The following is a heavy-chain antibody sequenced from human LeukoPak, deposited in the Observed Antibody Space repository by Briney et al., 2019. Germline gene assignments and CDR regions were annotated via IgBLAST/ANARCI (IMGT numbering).Heavy chain of an antibody. Sequence: PGGSLRLSCAASGFTFSSYGMHWVRQAPGKGLEWVAFINSHGSNKYYTDSVKGRFAISRDNSKNTLYLQMNSLTAEDTAVYYCARSWYSDGAHVRFCDYWGQGTLVTVSS. CDR3: ARSWYSDGAHVRFCDY. V-gene: IGHV3-30*02. CDR2: INSHGSNK. D-gene: IGHD6-13*01. CDR1: GFTFSSYG. J-gene: IGHJ4*02.